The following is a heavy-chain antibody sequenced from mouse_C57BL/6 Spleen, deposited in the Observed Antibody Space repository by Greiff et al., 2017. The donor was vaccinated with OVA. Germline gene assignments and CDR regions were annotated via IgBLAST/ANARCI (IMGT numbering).Heavy chain of an antibody. D-gene: IGHD1-1*01. J-gene: IGHJ1*03. CDR1: GFTFSSYA. CDR2: ISSGGDYI. V-gene: IGHV5-9-1*02. CDR3: TREDLLLRTGYFDV. Sequence: EVKLVESGEGLVKPGGSLKLSCAASGFTFSSYAMSWVRQTPEKRLEWVAYISSGGDYIYYADTVKGRFPISRDNARNTLYLQMSSLKSEDTAMYYGTREDLLLRTGYFDVWGTGTTVTVSS.